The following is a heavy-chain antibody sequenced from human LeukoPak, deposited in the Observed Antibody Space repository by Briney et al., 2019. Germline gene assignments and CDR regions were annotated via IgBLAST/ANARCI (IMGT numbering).Heavy chain of an antibody. CDR1: GGSVSSGSYF. Sequence: PSGTLSLTCTVSGGSVSSGSYFWSWIRQPPGKGLEWIGYIYYSGSTNYNPSLKSRVTISKDTSKNQFSLKLRSVTAADTAVYYCAREAHCSGGSCCYADYWGQGNLVTVSS. V-gene: IGHV4-61*01. CDR2: IYYSGST. CDR3: AREAHCSGGSCCYADY. D-gene: IGHD2-15*01. J-gene: IGHJ4*02.